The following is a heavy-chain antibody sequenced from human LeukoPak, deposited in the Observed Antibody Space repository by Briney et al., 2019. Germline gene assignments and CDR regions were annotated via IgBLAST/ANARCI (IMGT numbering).Heavy chain of an antibody. CDR2: ISNSGGST. V-gene: IGHV3-23*01. CDR1: GFTFSSYG. J-gene: IGHJ3*02. D-gene: IGHD6-19*01. CDR3: AREQWHAFDI. Sequence: GGSLRHSCAASGFTFSSYGMSWVRQAPGKGLEWVSVISNSGGSTDYADSVKGRFTISRDNSKNTLYLQMNSLRAEDTAVYYCAREQWHAFDIWGQGTMVTVSS.